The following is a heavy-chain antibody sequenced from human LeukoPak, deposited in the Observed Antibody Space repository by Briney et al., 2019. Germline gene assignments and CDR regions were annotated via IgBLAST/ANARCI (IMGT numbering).Heavy chain of an antibody. J-gene: IGHJ6*02. CDR1: GGSFSGYY. D-gene: IGHD5-18*01. V-gene: IGHV4-34*01. Sequence: PSETLSLTCAVYGGSFSGYYWSWIRQPPGKGLEWIGEINHSGSTNYNPSLKSLVTISVDTSKNQFSLKLSSVTAADTAVYYCARGRLWLPYYYYGMDVWGQGTTVTVSS. CDR2: INHSGST. CDR3: ARGRLWLPYYYYGMDV.